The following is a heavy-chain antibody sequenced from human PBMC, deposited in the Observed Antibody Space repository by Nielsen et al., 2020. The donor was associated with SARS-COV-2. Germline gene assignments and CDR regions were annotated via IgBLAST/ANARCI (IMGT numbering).Heavy chain of an antibody. J-gene: IGHJ6*02. CDR1: GYTFTSYG. D-gene: IGHD2-15*01. V-gene: IGHV1-18*01. Sequence: ASVKVSCKASGYTFTSYGISWVRQAPGQGLEWMGWISAYNGNTNYAQKLQGRVTMTTGTSTSTAYMELRSLRSDDTAVYYCARFIVVVVAHYGMDVWGQGTTVTVSS. CDR3: ARFIVVVVAHYGMDV. CDR2: ISAYNGNT.